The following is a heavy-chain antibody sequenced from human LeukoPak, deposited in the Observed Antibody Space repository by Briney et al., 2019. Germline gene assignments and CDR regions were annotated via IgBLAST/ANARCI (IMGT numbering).Heavy chain of an antibody. CDR2: IYYSGST. CDR3: ASRTLWFGESGVDY. D-gene: IGHD3-10*01. J-gene: IGHJ4*02. V-gene: IGHV4-39*01. CDR1: GGSISSSSYY. Sequence: PSETLSLTCTVSGGSISSSSYYWGWIRQPPGKGLEWIGSIYYSGSTYYNPSLKSRVTISVDTSKNQFSLKLSSVTAADPAVYYCASRTLWFGESGVDYWGQGTLVTVSS.